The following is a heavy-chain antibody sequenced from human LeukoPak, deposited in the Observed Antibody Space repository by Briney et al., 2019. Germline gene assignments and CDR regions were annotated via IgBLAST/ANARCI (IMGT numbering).Heavy chain of an antibody. CDR2: IYQSGS. V-gene: IGHV4-38-2*02. CDR3: ARGEPSTLLNNDYYIMDV. Sequence: SETLSLTCTVSGYSISSGYYWGWIRQPPGKGLEWIGYIYQSGSVYNPSLESRVTISVDGSKNQFSLSLSSVTAADTAVYYCARGEPSTLLNNDYYIMDVWGKGTTVTVSS. CDR1: GYSISSGYY. J-gene: IGHJ6*03. D-gene: IGHD1/OR15-1a*01.